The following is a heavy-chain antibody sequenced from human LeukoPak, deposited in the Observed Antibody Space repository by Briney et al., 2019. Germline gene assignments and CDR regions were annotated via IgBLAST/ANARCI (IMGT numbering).Heavy chain of an antibody. J-gene: IGHJ4*02. V-gene: IGHV3-33*03. D-gene: IGHD3-22*01. CDR1: GYSFSSYD. CDR2: IFYDGSNK. Sequence: GGSLRLSCAASGYSFSSYDMHWVRQAPGKGLEWVAVIFYDGSNKYYADSVKGRFTISRDNAKNSLYLQMNSLRAEDTAVYYCACGFDSRFFDKWGQGTLVTVSS. CDR3: ACGFDSRFFDK.